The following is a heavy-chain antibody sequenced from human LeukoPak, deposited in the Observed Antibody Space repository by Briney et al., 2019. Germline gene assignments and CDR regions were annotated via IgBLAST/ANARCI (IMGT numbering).Heavy chain of an antibody. D-gene: IGHD3-3*01. CDR2: IYHSGST. CDR3: ARGKVEAYYDFWSGPYFDY. CDR1: GGSISSGGYY. J-gene: IGHJ4*02. V-gene: IGHV4-30-2*01. Sequence: PSQTLSLTCTVSGGSISSGGYYWSWIRQPPGKGLEWIGYIYHSGSTYYNPSLKSRVTISVDRSKNQFSLKLSSVTAADTAVYYCARGKVEAYYDFWSGPYFDYWGQGTLVTVSS.